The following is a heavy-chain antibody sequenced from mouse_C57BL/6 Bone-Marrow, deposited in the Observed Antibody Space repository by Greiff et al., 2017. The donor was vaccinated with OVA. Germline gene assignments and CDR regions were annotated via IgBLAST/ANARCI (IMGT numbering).Heavy chain of an antibody. V-gene: IGHV1-81*01. Sequence: QVQLKESGAELARPGASVKLSCKASGYTFTSYGISWVKQRTGQGLEWIGEIYPRSGNTYYNEKFKGKATLTADKSSSTAYMELRSLTSEDSAVYFCASVYDYGDYFDYWGQGTTRTVSA. CDR1: GYTFTSYG. D-gene: IGHD2-4*01. CDR2: IYPRSGNT. CDR3: ASVYDYGDYFDY. J-gene: IGHJ2*01.